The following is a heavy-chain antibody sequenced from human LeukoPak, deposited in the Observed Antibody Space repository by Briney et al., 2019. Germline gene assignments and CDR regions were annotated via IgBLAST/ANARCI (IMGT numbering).Heavy chain of an antibody. CDR2: ISVYNGQT. CDR1: GYTFNIYG. J-gene: IGHJ4*02. CDR3: ARDLGWELQHFFDH. V-gene: IGHV1-18*01. Sequence: GASVNVSCTASGYTFNIYGINWVRQAPGQGLEWMGWISVYNGQTNYAHKFQGRVTMTTDTSTRTVYMELRRLRSDDTAVYYCARDLGWELQHFFDHWGQGTLVTVSA. D-gene: IGHD1-26*01.